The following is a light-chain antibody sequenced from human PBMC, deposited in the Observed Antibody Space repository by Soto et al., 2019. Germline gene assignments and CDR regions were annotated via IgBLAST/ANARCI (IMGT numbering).Light chain of an antibody. CDR2: GAS. CDR1: HSMSTY. V-gene: IGKV1-39*01. Sequence: IQMTQSPSSLSASVGDRVTITCRASHSMSTYLNWYQQKPGKAPNLLIYGASTLQSGVPSRFSGSGSGTDFTLTISSLQPEDFATYYCQQSYFTPWTFGQGTKVDIK. J-gene: IGKJ1*01. CDR3: QQSYFTPWT.